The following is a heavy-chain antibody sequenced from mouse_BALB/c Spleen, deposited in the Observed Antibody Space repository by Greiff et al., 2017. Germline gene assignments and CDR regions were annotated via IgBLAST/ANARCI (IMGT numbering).Heavy chain of an antibody. J-gene: IGHJ4*01. CDR3: ARGTGTGAMDD. D-gene: IGHD4-1*01. CDR1: SYTFTDYA. V-gene: IGHV1-67*01. CDR2: ISTYYGNT. Sequence: VQLQQSGPELVRPGVSVKISCKGSSYTFTDYAMHWVKQSHAKSLEWIGVISTYYGNTNYNQKFKGKATMTVDKSSSTAYMELARLTSEDSAVWYCARGTGTGAMDDWGQGTSVTVAA.